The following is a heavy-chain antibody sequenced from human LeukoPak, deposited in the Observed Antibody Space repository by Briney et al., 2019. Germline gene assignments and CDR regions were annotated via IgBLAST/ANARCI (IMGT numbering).Heavy chain of an antibody. CDR1: GFTFSSYA. V-gene: IGHV3-23*01. D-gene: IGHD3-22*01. CDR3: ASSYYDSSGYYYDYYYGMDV. Sequence: GGSLRLSCAASGFTFSSYAMSWVRQAPGKGLEWVSAISGSGGSTYYADSVKGRFTISRDNAKNSLYLQMNSLRAEDTAVYYCASSYYDSSGYYYDYYYGMDVWGQGTTVTVSS. CDR2: ISGSGGST. J-gene: IGHJ6*02.